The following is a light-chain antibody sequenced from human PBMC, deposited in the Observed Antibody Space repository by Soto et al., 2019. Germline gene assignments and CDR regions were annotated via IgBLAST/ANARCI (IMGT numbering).Light chain of an antibody. Sequence: DIQMTQSPSSLSASVGDRITITCRASQSISAYLNWYQHKPGKAPKLLIFAPSTLQTGVPSRFSGSGSGTHFTLTSSSLQPEDFATYYCQQTFSSPYSFAQVTKLEI. CDR1: QSISAY. CDR2: APS. V-gene: IGKV1-39*01. CDR3: QQTFSSPYS. J-gene: IGKJ2*01.